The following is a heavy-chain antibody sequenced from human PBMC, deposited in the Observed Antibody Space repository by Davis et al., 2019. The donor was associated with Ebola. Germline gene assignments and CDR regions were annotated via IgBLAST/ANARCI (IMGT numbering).Heavy chain of an antibody. D-gene: IGHD3-10*01. CDR3: ARFSRGELENY. CDR2: IRQDGSEK. V-gene: IGHV3-7*01. Sequence: GESLKTPFAVPGFTFSSYWLTSVRLAPGNGLEWVANIRQDGSEKQYVGSVEGRFTISRDNAKNSLYLQMNSLRVEDTGVYYCARFSRGELENYWGQGTLVTVSS. J-gene: IGHJ4*02. CDR1: GFTFSSYW.